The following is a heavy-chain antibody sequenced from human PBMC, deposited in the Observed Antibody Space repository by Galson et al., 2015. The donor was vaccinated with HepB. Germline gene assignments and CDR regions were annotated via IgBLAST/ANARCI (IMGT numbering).Heavy chain of an antibody. CDR1: GFTFSSYE. J-gene: IGHJ4*02. V-gene: IGHV3-48*03. D-gene: IGHD4-11*01. CDR2: ISSSGTTI. Sequence: SLRLSCAASGFTFSSYEMSWVRQTPGKGLEWVSYISSSGTTIYYAESVKGRFTISRDNRRNSLYLQVNSLRAEDTAVYYCARFSSIKLFDYWGQGTLVTVSS. CDR3: ARFSSIKLFDY.